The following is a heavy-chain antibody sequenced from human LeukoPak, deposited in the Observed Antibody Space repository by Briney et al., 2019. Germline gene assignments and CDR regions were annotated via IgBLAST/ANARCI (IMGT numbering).Heavy chain of an antibody. CDR1: GFTFSSYA. Sequence: GGSLRLSCAASGFTFSSYAMSWARQAPWKRLEWVSAISGSGGSTYYADSVKGRFTISRDNSKNTLYLQMHSLRAEDTAVYYCAKCSPYMSSSSWFDPWGQGTLVTVSS. D-gene: IGHD6-6*01. CDR3: AKCSPYMSSSSWFDP. V-gene: IGHV3-23*01. CDR2: ISGSGGST. J-gene: IGHJ5*02.